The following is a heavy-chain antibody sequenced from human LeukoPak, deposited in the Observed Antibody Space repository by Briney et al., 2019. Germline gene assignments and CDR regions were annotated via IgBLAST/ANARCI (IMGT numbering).Heavy chain of an antibody. CDR1: GGTFSSYA. CDR3: ARSGVVPAAIGGYYYYYYYMDV. CDR2: IIPIFGTA. J-gene: IGHJ6*03. D-gene: IGHD2-2*01. Sequence: SVKVSCKASGGTFSSYAISWVRQAPGQGLEWMGGIIPIFGTANYAQKFQGRVTITTDESTSTACMELSSLRPEDTAVYYCARSGVVPAAIGGYYYYYYYMDVWGKGTTVTVSS. V-gene: IGHV1-69*05.